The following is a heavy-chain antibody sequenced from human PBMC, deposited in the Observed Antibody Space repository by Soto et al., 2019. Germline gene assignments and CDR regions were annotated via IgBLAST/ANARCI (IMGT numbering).Heavy chain of an antibody. Sequence: ASVKVSCKASGYTFTGYYMHWVRQAPGQGLEWMGWINPNSGGTNYAQKFQGWVTMTRDTSISTAYMELSRLRSDDTAVYYCATTMVRGHDFDYWGQGTLVNVSS. CDR2: INPNSGGT. J-gene: IGHJ4*02. D-gene: IGHD3-10*01. CDR3: ATTMVRGHDFDY. V-gene: IGHV1-2*04. CDR1: GYTFTGYY.